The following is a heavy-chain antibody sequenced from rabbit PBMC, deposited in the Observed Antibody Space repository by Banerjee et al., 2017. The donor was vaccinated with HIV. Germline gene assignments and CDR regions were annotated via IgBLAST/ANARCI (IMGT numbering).Heavy chain of an antibody. CDR3: ARGDAGSIYFTTWEYYYGMDL. Sequence: QEQLEESGGGLVTPAGTLTLTCKASGFDLSSYYYMCWVRQAPGKGLELIACIYTNGGSTWYATWAKGRFTISKTSSTTVTLQLTSLTAADTATYFCARGDAGSIYFTTWEYYYGMDLWGPGTLVTV. CDR2: IYTNGGST. V-gene: IGHV1S45*01. J-gene: IGHJ6*01. CDR1: GFDLSSYYY. D-gene: IGHD8-1*01.